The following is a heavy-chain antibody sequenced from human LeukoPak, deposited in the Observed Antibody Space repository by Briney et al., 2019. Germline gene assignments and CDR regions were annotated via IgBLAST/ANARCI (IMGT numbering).Heavy chain of an antibody. V-gene: IGHV3-30*18. CDR2: ISYDGSNK. J-gene: IGHJ4*02. Sequence: GGSLRLSCAASGFTFSSYGMSWVRQAPGKGLEWVAVISYDGSNKYYADSVKGRFTISRDNSKNTLYLQMNSLRAEDTAVYYCAKDMTEKLRFGHYFDYWGQGTLVTVSS. D-gene: IGHD3-3*01. CDR1: GFTFSSYG. CDR3: AKDMTEKLRFGHYFDY.